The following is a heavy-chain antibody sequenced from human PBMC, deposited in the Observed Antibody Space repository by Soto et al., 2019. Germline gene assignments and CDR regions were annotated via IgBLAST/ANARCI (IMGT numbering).Heavy chain of an antibody. CDR2: IYYNGST. CDR3: ARGGAGDSSGYYTFGY. CDR1: GGSISRYY. Sequence: SETLSLTCTVSGGSISRYYWSWIRQPPGQGLEWIGYIYYNGSTYYTPSPKSRVTISVDTSKNHFSLKLSSVTAADTAVYYCARGGAGDSSGYYTFGYWGQGTLVTVS. J-gene: IGHJ4*02. D-gene: IGHD3-22*01. V-gene: IGHV4-59*01.